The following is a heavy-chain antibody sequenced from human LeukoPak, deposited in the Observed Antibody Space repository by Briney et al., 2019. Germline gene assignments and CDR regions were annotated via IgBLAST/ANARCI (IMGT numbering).Heavy chain of an antibody. D-gene: IGHD3-16*02. Sequence: PGGSLRLSCAASGFTFSTYWLTWVRQAPGKGLEWVANINQDGTEKYYVDSVKGRFTISRDNAKMSLYLQMNSLRAEDTAVYYCASGLTNRYSNWFDPWGQGTLVTVSS. CDR1: GFTFSTYW. CDR2: INQDGTEK. V-gene: IGHV3-7*01. J-gene: IGHJ5*02. CDR3: ASGLTNRYSNWFDP.